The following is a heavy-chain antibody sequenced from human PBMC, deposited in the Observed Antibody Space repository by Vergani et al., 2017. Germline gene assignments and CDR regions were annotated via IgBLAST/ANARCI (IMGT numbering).Heavy chain of an antibody. CDR2: IIPILGIA. Sequence: QVQLVQSGAEVKKPGSSVKVSCKASGGTFSSYTISWVRQAPGQGLEWMGRIIPILGIANYAQKFQGRVTITADKSTSTAYMELSSLRSEDTAVYYCARSSPESYGPYYYYYGMDVWGQGTTVTVSS. CDR1: GGTFSSYT. D-gene: IGHD5-18*01. V-gene: IGHV1-69*02. CDR3: ARSSPESYGPYYYYYGMDV. J-gene: IGHJ6*02.